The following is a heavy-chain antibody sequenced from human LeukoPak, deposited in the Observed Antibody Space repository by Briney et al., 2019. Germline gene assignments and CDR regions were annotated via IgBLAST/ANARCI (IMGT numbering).Heavy chain of an antibody. J-gene: IGHJ6*02. D-gene: IGHD1-26*01. Sequence: GGSLRLSCAASGFRFSSYAMSWVRQAPGKGLEWVSAISGSGVSTYYADSVKGRFTISRDNSKNTLYLQMNSLRAEDTAVYYCARGGSYYYGMDVWGQGTTVTVSS. CDR1: GFRFSSYA. CDR2: ISGSGVST. V-gene: IGHV3-23*01. CDR3: ARGGSYYYGMDV.